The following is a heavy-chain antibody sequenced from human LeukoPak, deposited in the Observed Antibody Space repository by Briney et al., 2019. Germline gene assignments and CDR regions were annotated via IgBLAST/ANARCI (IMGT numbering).Heavy chain of an antibody. J-gene: IGHJ4*02. CDR1: GFTFSSYA. CDR2: ISSNGGST. Sequence: PGGSLRLSCAASGFTFSSYAMHWVRQAPGKGLEYGSAISSNGGSTYYANSVKGRFTISRDNSKNTLYLQMGSLRAEDMAVYYCARVGATELLDYWGQGTLVTVSS. CDR3: ARVGATELLDY. D-gene: IGHD1-26*01. V-gene: IGHV3-64*01.